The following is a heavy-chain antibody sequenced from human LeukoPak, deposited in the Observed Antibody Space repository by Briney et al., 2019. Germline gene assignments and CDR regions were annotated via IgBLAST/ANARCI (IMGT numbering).Heavy chain of an antibody. V-gene: IGHV3-7*01. CDR1: GFTFSSYW. D-gene: IGHD3-9*01. Sequence: GSLLLSCAAAGFTFSSYWMSWGRPAPGKGLEWVANIKQDGSEKYYVGSVKGRFTISRDNAKNSLYLQLNSLRAEDTAVYYCARGWLALYYYYYGMDVWGQGTTVTVSS. J-gene: IGHJ6*02. CDR2: IKQDGSEK. CDR3: ARGWLALYYYYYGMDV.